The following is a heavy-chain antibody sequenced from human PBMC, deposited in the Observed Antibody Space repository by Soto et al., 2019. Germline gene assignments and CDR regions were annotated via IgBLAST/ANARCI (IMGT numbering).Heavy chain of an antibody. CDR3: ASRDPGTSVDY. D-gene: IGHD1-7*01. Sequence: PSETLSLTCSVSGGSISNLYWSWIRQPPGKGLEWIGEINHSGSTNYNPSLKSRVTISLDKSENQFSLKVTSLTAADTAVYYCASRDPGTSVDYWGQGTLVTVSS. CDR1: GGSISNLY. J-gene: IGHJ4*02. CDR2: INHSGST. V-gene: IGHV4-34*01.